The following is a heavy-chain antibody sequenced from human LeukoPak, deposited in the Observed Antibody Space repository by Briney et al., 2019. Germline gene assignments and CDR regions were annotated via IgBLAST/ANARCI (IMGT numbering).Heavy chain of an antibody. J-gene: IGHJ4*02. CDR2: IIPIFGTA. CDR3: ARDYGGELAEFDY. Sequence: SVKVSCKASVGTFSSYAIRWVGQAPGQGLEWMGRIIPIFGTANYAQKFQGRITITTDESTSTAYMELSSLRSEDTAVYYCARDYGGELAEFDYWGQGTLVTVSS. CDR1: VGTFSSYA. V-gene: IGHV1-69*05. D-gene: IGHD1-26*01.